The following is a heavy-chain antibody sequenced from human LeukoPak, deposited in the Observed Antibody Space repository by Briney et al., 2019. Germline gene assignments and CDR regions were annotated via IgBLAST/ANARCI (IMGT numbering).Heavy chain of an antibody. Sequence: ASVKVSCKASGDTFTSYYMHWVRQAPGQGLEWVGIINPSGGTATYAQKFQGRVTMTRDTSTSTVDMDLSSLSSEDTAVYYCARGYNYGLDFDYWGQGTLVTVSS. V-gene: IGHV1-46*01. CDR2: INPSGGTA. CDR3: ARGYNYGLDFDY. J-gene: IGHJ4*02. CDR1: GDTFTSYY. D-gene: IGHD5-18*01.